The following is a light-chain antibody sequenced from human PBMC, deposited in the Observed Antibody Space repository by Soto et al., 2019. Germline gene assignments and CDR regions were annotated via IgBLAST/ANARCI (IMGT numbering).Light chain of an antibody. CDR3: QNYNSYSEA. Sequence: DIQMTQSPSTLSASVGGRVTITCRASQTISSWLAWYQQKPGKAPKLLIYKASTLKSGVPSRFSGSGSGTEFTLTISSLQPDDFATYYCQNYNSYSEACGQGTKVDIK. J-gene: IGKJ1*01. CDR1: QTISSW. CDR2: KAS. V-gene: IGKV1-5*03.